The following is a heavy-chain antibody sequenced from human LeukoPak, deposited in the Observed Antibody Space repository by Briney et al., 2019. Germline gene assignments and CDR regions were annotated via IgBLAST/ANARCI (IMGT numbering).Heavy chain of an antibody. J-gene: IGHJ3*02. CDR1: GFTFSSYW. CDR2: IKKDGSEK. V-gene: IGHV3-7*03. Sequence: PGGSLRLSCAASGFTFSSYWMSWVRQAPGKGLEWVANIKKDGSEKYYVDSVKGRFTISRDNAKTSLYLQMNSLRAEDTAVYYCAKSRMIDDAFDIWGQGTMVTVSS. D-gene: IGHD3-22*01. CDR3: AKSRMIDDAFDI.